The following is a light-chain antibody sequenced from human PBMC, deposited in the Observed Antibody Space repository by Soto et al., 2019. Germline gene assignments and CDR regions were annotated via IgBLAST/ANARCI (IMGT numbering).Light chain of an antibody. CDR3: QAYDYSLTASV. V-gene: IGLV1-40*01. J-gene: IGLJ3*02. CDR1: SSNLGAGYD. Sequence: QSVLTQPPSVSGAPGQRVNISCTGNSSNLGAGYDVHWYQQLPVAAPKLVIFGNRNRPSGVPERFSGSKSGTSASLAITGLQAEAEADYYCQAYDYSLTASVFGGGTKLTVL. CDR2: GNR.